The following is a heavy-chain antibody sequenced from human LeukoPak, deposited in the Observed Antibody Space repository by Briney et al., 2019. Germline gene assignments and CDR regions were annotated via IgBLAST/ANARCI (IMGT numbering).Heavy chain of an antibody. CDR3: ARHGYYYGSGSYPLYYYYGMDV. CDR2: IYYSGST. D-gene: IGHD3-10*01. J-gene: IGHJ6*02. V-gene: IGHV4-39*01. Sequence: SETLSLTCTVSGGSISSSSYYWGWIRQPPGKGLEWIGSIYYSGSTYYNPSLKSRVTISVDTSKNQFSLKLSSVTAADTAVYYCARHGYYYGSGSYPLYYYYGMDVWGQGTTVTVSS. CDR1: GGSISSSSYY.